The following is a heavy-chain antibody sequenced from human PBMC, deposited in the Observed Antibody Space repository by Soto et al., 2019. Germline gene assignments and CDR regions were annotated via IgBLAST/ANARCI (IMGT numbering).Heavy chain of an antibody. Sequence: QVQLVESGGGVVQPGRSLRLSCAASGFIFSSYGMHWVRQAPGKGLEWVAVIWYDGSNEDYVDSVKGRFTISRDNSKNTVYLQMNSLRAEDTAMYYSTRGRWLQLGGDYWGQGTLVTVSS. D-gene: IGHD5-12*01. CDR1: GFIFSSYG. CDR2: IWYDGSNE. J-gene: IGHJ4*02. CDR3: TRGRWLQLGGDY. V-gene: IGHV3-33*01.